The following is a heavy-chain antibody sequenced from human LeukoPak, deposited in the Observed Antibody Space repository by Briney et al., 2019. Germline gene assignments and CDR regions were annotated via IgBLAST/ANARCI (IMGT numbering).Heavy chain of an antibody. D-gene: IGHD2-21*01. CDR3: ARAWVIASLGDAFDI. CDR2: IYISGST. Sequence: PSETLSLTCTVSGGSISSYYWSWIRQPAWKGLEWIGRIYISGSTNYNPSLKSRVTMSVDTSKNQFSLKLSSVTAADTAVYYCARAWVIASLGDAFDIWGQGTMVTVSS. V-gene: IGHV4-4*07. CDR1: GGSISSYY. J-gene: IGHJ3*02.